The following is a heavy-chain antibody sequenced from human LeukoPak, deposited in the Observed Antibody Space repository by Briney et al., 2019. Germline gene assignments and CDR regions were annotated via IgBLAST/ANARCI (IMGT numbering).Heavy chain of an antibody. CDR2: ISGGSGST. CDR3: AKHRFESGGYHSTD. J-gene: IGHJ4*02. Sequence: GGSLRLSCAASGFTFSSYAMSWVRQAPGKGLEWVSTISGGSGSTYCADSVKGRFTISRDNSKNTLYLQMNSLRDEDTAVYYCAKHRFESGGYHSTDWGQGTLVTVSS. V-gene: IGHV3-23*01. CDR1: GFTFSSYA. D-gene: IGHD3-22*01.